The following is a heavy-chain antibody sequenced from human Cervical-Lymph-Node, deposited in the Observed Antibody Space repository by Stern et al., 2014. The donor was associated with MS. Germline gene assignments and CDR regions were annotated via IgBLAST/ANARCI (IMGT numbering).Heavy chain of an antibody. CDR2: IYPDDSDI. J-gene: IGHJ6*02. D-gene: IGHD1-1*01. CDR1: GYTFTNNW. CDR3: ARPPPRRKWDDPNYGMDV. V-gene: IGHV5-51*03. Sequence: VQLVESGAEVKKPGESLKISCKGSGYTFTNNWIAWVRQMPGKGLEWMGIIYPDDSDIRYSPSLQGQVTISADKSIGTAYLQWSSLKAANSPVYYCARPPPRRKWDDPNYGMDVWGQGTTVTVSS.